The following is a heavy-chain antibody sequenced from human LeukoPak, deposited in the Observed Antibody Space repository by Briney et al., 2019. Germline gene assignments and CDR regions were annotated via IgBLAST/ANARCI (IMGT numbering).Heavy chain of an antibody. D-gene: IGHD4-23*01. CDR1: GGSISSSSYY. CDR2: IYSSGST. J-gene: IGHJ2*01. V-gene: IGHV4-39*07. CDR3: ARGSVVYWYFDL. Sequence: SETLSLTCTVSGGSISSSSYYWVWIRQPPGKGLEWIGSIYSSGSTNYNPSLKSRVTISVDTSKNQFSLKLRSVTAADTAVYYCARGSVVYWYFDLWGRGTLVTVSS.